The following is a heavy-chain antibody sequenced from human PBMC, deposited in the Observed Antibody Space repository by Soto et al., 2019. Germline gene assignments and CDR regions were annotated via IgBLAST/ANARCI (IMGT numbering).Heavy chain of an antibody. CDR2: IIPIFGTA. V-gene: IGHV1-69*13. J-gene: IGHJ4*02. CDR3: ARSDTPPYTFDY. CDR1: GGTFSSYA. Sequence: GASVKVSCKASGGTFSSYAISWVRQAPGQGLEWMGGIIPIFGTANYAQKFQGRVTITADESTSTAYMELSSLRSEDTAVYYCARSDTPPYTFDYWGQGTLVTVSS. D-gene: IGHD5-18*01.